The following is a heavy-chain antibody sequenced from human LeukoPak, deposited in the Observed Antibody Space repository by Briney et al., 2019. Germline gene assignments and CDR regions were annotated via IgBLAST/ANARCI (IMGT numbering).Heavy chain of an antibody. J-gene: IGHJ2*01. Sequence: SETLSLTCTVSSASISSDFWSWIRQPPGMGLEWVAYINSDGNTNYNPSLKSRITISLDTSKNQFSLRVNSVTATDTAVYYRARLKAAATSIIYHYFDVWGRGTLVTVSS. D-gene: IGHD2-15*01. V-gene: IGHV4-4*09. CDR1: SASISSDF. CDR3: ARLKAAATSIIYHYFDV. CDR2: INSDGNT.